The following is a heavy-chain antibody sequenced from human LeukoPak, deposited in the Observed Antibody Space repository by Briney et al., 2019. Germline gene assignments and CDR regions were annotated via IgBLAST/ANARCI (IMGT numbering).Heavy chain of an antibody. J-gene: IGHJ1*01. CDR3: ARDGNDFWSGPEH. CDR2: INTNTGNP. Sequence: ASVKVSCKASGYTFSSYAMNWVRQAPGQGLEWMGWINTNTGNPSYAKGFTGRFVFSLDTSVSTAYLQISSLKADDTAVYYCARDGNDFWSGPEHWGQGTLVTVSS. CDR1: GYTFSSYA. D-gene: IGHD3-3*01. V-gene: IGHV7-4-1*02.